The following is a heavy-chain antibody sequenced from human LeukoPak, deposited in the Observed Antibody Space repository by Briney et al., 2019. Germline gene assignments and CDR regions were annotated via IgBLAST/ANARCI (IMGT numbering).Heavy chain of an antibody. CDR3: AREYYYDSSGYYFRYYYGMDV. CDR2: ISYDGSNK. Sequence: PGGSLRLSCAASGFTFSSYAMHWVRQAPGKGLEWVAVISYDGSNKYYADSVKGRFTISRDNSKNTLYLQMNSLRAEDTAVYYCAREYYYDSSGYYFRYYYGMDVWAKGPRSPSP. D-gene: IGHD3-22*01. CDR1: GFTFSSYA. V-gene: IGHV3-30-3*01. J-gene: IGHJ6*02.